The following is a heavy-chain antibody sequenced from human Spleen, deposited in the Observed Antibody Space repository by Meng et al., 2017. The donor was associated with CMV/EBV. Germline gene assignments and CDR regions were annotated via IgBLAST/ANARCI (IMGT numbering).Heavy chain of an antibody. V-gene: IGHV1-69*01. J-gene: IGHJ4*02. CDR2: TTPVLGTT. CDR3: ARGVPIVSAGTKFDY. CDR1: GATFSTYA. D-gene: IGHD6-13*01. Sequence: SGATFSTYAFSWMRRAPGQGLGWLGGTTPVLGTTNYAQRFQGRVTITADESMNTVYMELSSLRSEDTAVYYCARGVPIVSAGTKFDYWGQGTLVTVSS.